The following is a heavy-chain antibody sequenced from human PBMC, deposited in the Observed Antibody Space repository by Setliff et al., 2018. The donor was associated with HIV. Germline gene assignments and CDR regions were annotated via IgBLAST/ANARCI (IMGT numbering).Heavy chain of an antibody. CDR3: ASAGAWQRNALDI. V-gene: IGHV1-46*01. CDR1: GGTFSSYA. CDR2: IIPTGGST. J-gene: IGHJ3*02. D-gene: IGHD5-12*01. Sequence: GASVKVSCKASGGTFSSYAISWVRQAPGQGLEWMGGIIPTGGSTRNTQKFQGRVAMTRDTSTSTVYMELSSLRSEDTAVYYCASAGAWQRNALDIWGQGTMVTVSS.